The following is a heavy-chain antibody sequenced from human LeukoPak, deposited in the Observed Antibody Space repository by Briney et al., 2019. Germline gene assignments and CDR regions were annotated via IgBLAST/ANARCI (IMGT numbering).Heavy chain of an antibody. CDR2: VIPTSGTT. D-gene: IGHD2-2*01. CDR1: GGSFYSYP. Sequence: SVKVSCKASGGSFYSYPIAWVRQAPGQGLEWLGAVIPTSGTTHYAQKFQGRVSITVDDSTTTVYMQLSGLRSDDTAVYFCARLAVVPAAMSPDYWGQGTLVSVSS. V-gene: IGHV1-69*13. CDR3: ARLAVVPAAMSPDY. J-gene: IGHJ4*02.